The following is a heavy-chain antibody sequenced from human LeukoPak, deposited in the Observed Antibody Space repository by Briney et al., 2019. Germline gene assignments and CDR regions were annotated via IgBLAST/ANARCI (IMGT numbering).Heavy chain of an antibody. CDR2: ISAYNGNT. CDR3: ARRDDYGDYGWFDP. CDR1: GYTFTSYG. D-gene: IGHD4-17*01. J-gene: IGHJ5*02. V-gene: IGHV1-18*01. Sequence: GESLKISCKASGYTFTSYGISWVRQAPGQGPEWMGWISAYNGNTNYAQKLQGRVTMTTDTSTSTAYMELRSLRSDDTAVYYCARRDDYGDYGWFDPWGQGTLVTVSS.